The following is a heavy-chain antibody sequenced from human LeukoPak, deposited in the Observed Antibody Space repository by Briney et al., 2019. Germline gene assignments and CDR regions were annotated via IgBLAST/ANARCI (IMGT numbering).Heavy chain of an antibody. J-gene: IGHJ6*03. Sequence: GASVKVSCKASGGTFSSYAISWVRQAPGQGLEWMGGIIPIFGTANYAQEFQGRVTITADKSTSTAYMELSGLRSEDTAVYYCARRRSIAAAGSPDGYYYYYMDVWGKGTTVTVSS. V-gene: IGHV1-69*06. CDR3: ARRRSIAAAGSPDGYYYYYMDV. D-gene: IGHD6-13*01. CDR2: IIPIFGTA. CDR1: GGTFSSYA.